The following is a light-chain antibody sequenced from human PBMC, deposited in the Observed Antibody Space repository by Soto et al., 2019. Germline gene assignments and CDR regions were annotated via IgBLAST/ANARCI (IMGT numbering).Light chain of an antibody. CDR1: TNDVGGYNY. CDR2: DVT. J-gene: IGLJ2*01. V-gene: IGLV2-8*01. Sequence: QSALTQPPSASGSLGQSVTISCSGITNDVGGYNYVSWFQQHPGKAPKLIIYDVTKRPSGVPDRFSGSRSGNTASLTVSGLQREDEADYYCSSFAGTNHCVVFGGGTKLTVL. CDR3: SSFAGTNHCVV.